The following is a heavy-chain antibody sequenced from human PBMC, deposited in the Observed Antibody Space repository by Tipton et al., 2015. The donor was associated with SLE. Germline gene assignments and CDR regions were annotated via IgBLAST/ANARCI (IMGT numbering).Heavy chain of an antibody. V-gene: IGHV4-39*07. J-gene: IGHJ4*02. D-gene: IGHD5-12*01. Sequence: TLSLTCSVSGGSINNNNYNWGWIRQPPGKGLEWIGEINHSGSPNYNPSLKSRVTISVDTSKNQFSLKLRSVTAADTAVYYCARGDIVATITYFDYWGQGTLVTVSS. CDR1: GGSINNNNYN. CDR2: INHSGSP. CDR3: ARGDIVATITYFDY.